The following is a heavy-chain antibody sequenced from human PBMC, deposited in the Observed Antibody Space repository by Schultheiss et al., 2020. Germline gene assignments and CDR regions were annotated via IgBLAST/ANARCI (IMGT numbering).Heavy chain of an antibody. J-gene: IGHJ4*02. CDR2: INHSGST. D-gene: IGHD6-6*01. V-gene: IGHV4-34*01. CDR1: GGSFSGYY. CDR3: AGVNSSSFW. Sequence: SETVSLTCAVYGGSFSGYYWSWIRQPPGKGLEWIGEINHSGSTNYNPSLKSRVTISVDTSKNQFSLKLSSVTAADTAVYYCAGVNSSSFWWGQGTLVTVSS.